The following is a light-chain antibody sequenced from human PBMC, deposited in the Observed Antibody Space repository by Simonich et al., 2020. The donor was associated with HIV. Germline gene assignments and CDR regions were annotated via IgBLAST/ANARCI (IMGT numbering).Light chain of an antibody. J-gene: IGKJ2*01. CDR2: WAS. Sequence: DFVMTQSPDSLPVSLGERATINCKSSQSVLYSSNNKNYLAWYQQKPGQPPKLLIYWASTRESGVSDRFSGSGSGTDFTLTISSLQAEDVAVYYCQQYYDTPYTFGQGTKLEIK. CDR1: QSVLYSSNNKNY. V-gene: IGKV4-1*01. CDR3: QQYYDTPYT.